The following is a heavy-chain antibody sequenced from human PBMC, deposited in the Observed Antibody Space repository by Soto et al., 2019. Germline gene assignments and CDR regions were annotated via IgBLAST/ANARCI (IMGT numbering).Heavy chain of an antibody. CDR2: IYTSGST. Sequence: SETLSLTCTVSGGSISSYYWSWIRQPAGKGLEWIGRIYTSGSTNYNPSLKSRVTMSVDTSKNQFSLKLSSVTAADTAVYYCARDLGWSGYYRGILFDPWGQGTLVTVSS. V-gene: IGHV4-4*07. D-gene: IGHD3-3*01. J-gene: IGHJ5*02. CDR1: GGSISSYY. CDR3: ARDLGWSGYYRGILFDP.